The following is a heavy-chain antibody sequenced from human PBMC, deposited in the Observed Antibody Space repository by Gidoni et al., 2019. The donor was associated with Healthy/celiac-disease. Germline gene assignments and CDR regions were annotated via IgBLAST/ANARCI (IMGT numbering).Heavy chain of an antibody. J-gene: IGHJ4*02. Sequence: EVQLVESGGGLVQPGGSLRLSCAASGFTFSSYWMSWVRQAPGKGLEWVANIKQDGSEKYYVDSVKGRFTISRDNAKNSLYLQMNSLRAEDTAVYYCARDFSCSGGSCYDYWGQGTLVTVSS. D-gene: IGHD2-15*01. CDR1: GFTFSSYW. V-gene: IGHV3-7*04. CDR3: ARDFSCSGGSCYDY. CDR2: IKQDGSEK.